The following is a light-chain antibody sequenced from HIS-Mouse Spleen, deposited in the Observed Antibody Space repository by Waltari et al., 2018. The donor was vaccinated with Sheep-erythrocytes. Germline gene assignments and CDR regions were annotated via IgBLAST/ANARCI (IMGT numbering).Light chain of an antibody. V-gene: IGLV3-10*01. CDR1: ALPKQY. CDR3: YSTDSSGNHWV. Sequence: SYELTQPPSVSVSPGQTARITCSGDALPKQYAYWYQQESGQAPGLVIYEDSKRPSGSPGGFSGSSSGTMATLTISGAHVEDDADYYCYSTDSSGNHWVFGGGTKLT. CDR2: EDS. J-gene: IGLJ3*02.